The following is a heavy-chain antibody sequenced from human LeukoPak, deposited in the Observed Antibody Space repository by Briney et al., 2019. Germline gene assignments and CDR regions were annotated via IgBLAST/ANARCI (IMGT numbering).Heavy chain of an antibody. J-gene: IGHJ2*01. V-gene: IGHV3-53*01. CDR2: LYSGSDT. D-gene: IGHD2-21*01. CDR1: GFTVSTSY. CDR3: ATVGDHFHWFLDL. Sequence: GGSLTLSCAASGFTVSTSYMNGFRQAPGKGLEWVSILYSGSDTYYSDSVKGRFTISRDDSRNTLFLHMSSLKAEDTAIYYCATVGDHFHWFLDLWGRGTLVGVSS.